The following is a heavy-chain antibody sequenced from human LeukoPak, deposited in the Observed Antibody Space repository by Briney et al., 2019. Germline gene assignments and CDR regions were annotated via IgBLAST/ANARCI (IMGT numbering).Heavy chain of an antibody. CDR1: GGSISNYY. CDR3: ARVPPPFGHQLVPIFDY. CDR2: IYYSGST. Sequence: PSETLSLTCTVSGGSISNYYWSWIRQPPGKGLEWIGYIYYSGSTNFNPSLKSRVAISVDTSKNQFSLKLSSVTAADTAVYYCARVPPPFGHQLVPIFDYWGQGTLVTVSS. J-gene: IGHJ4*02. V-gene: IGHV4-59*01. D-gene: IGHD6-13*01.